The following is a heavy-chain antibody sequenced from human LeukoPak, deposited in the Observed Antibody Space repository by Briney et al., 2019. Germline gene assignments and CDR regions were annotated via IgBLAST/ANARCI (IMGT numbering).Heavy chain of an antibody. CDR1: GFTFSSYT. J-gene: IGHJ5*01. CDR2: ISSSSIYI. D-gene: IGHD2-15*01. CDR3: ARRYCSGGSCYDWFDS. V-gene: IGHV3-21*01. Sequence: PGGSLRLSCAASGFTFSSYTMNWVRQAPGKGLEWVSSISSSSIYIYYADSLKGRFTISRDNAKNSIYLQMNSLRAEDTAVYYCARRYCSGGSCYDWFDSWGQGTLVTVPS.